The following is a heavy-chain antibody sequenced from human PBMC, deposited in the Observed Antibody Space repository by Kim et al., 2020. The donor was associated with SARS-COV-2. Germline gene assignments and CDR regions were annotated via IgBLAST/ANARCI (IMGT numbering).Heavy chain of an antibody. J-gene: IGHJ2*01. Sequence: GGSLRLSCAASGFTFSSYSMNWVRQAPGKGLEWVSYISSSSSTIYYADSVKGRLTISRDNAKNSLYLQMNSLRAEDTAVYYCARTGSGSSRYWYFDHWGRGTLVTVSS. CDR2: ISSSSSTI. CDR1: GFTFSSYS. D-gene: IGHD1-26*01. V-gene: IGHV3-48*04. CDR3: ARTGSGSSRYWYFDH.